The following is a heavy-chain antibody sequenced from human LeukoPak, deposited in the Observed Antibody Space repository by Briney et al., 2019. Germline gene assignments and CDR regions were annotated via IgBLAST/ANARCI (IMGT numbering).Heavy chain of an antibody. D-gene: IGHD2-15*01. J-gene: IGHJ5*02. Sequence: GASVKVSCKASGGTFISYAISWVRQAPGQGLEWMGWINTNTGNPTYAQGFTGGVVFSLDPSVSTAYLQISSLKAEDTAVYYCARAYCSGGSCYLARYNWFDPWGQGTLVTVSS. CDR2: INTNTGNP. CDR1: GGTFISYA. CDR3: ARAYCSGGSCYLARYNWFDP. V-gene: IGHV7-4-1*02.